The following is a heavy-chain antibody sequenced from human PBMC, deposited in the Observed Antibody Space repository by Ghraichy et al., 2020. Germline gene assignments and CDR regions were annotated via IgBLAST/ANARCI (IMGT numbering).Heavy chain of an antibody. J-gene: IGHJ4*02. CDR2: ISWDGGST. D-gene: IGHD6-19*01. CDR1: GFTFDDYT. Sequence: GGSLRLSCAASGFTFDDYTMHWVRQAPGKGLEWVSLISWDGGSTYYADSVKGRFTISRDNSKNSLYLQMNSLRTEDTALYYCAKDIIKEDSSGWFDYWGQGTLVTVSS. V-gene: IGHV3-43*01. CDR3: AKDIIKEDSSGWFDY.